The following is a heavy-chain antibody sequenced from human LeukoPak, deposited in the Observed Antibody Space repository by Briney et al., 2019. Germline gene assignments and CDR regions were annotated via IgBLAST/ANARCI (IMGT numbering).Heavy chain of an antibody. CDR1: GFIFSSYG. J-gene: IGHJ5*02. CDR3: AKFHTLLLAPTHH. Sequence: PGGSLRLSCAASGFIFSSYGMNWVRQAPGKGLEWVSGIYKNGRERYADSVKGRFTISRDNSKDILYLQMNRLRAEDTALYYCAKFHTLLLAPTHHWGQGTLVTVSS. CDR2: IYKNGRER. V-gene: IGHV3-23*05. D-gene: IGHD2-8*02.